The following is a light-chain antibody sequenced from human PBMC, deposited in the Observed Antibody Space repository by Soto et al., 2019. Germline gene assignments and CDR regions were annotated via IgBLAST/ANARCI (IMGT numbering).Light chain of an antibody. CDR1: QSIDNW. J-gene: IGKJ1*01. V-gene: IGKV1-5*03. CDR2: KAS. CDR3: QHLKT. Sequence: DIQMTQSPSTLSASVGDRVTITCRASQSIDNWLAWYQQKPGKAPKILIYKASNLETGVPSRFSGSGSGAEFTLTISSLQPDDFATYYCQHLKTCGQGTKVEIK.